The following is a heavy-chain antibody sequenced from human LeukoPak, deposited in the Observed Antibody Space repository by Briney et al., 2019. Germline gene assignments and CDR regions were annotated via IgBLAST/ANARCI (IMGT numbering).Heavy chain of an antibody. J-gene: IGHJ4*02. Sequence: GGSLRLSCAASGFTFSSYWMSWVRQAPGKGLEWVSSISSSSSYIYYADSVKGRFTISRDNAKNTLYLQMNSLRAEDTAVYYCARDRGGYYDFWSGYYDFDYWGQGTLVTVSS. V-gene: IGHV3-21*01. CDR3: ARDRGGYYDFWSGYYDFDY. CDR1: GFTFSSYW. D-gene: IGHD3-3*01. CDR2: ISSSSSYI.